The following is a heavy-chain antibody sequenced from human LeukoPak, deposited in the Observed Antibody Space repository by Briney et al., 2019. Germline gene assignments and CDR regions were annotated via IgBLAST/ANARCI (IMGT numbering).Heavy chain of an antibody. J-gene: IGHJ6*03. CDR3: ARVVPGYYYYMDV. Sequence: GGSLRLSCAASGFTFSSFWMHWVRQAPGKGLVWLSRINNDGSSTIYAGSVKGRFTISRDNAKNTLFLQMNSLRAEDTALYFCARVVPGYYYYMDVWGKGTTVTISS. CDR1: GFTFSSFW. V-gene: IGHV3-74*01. D-gene: IGHD2-2*01. CDR2: INNDGSST.